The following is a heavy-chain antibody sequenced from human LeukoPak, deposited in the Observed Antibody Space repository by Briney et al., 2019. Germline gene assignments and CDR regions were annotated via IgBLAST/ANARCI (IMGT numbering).Heavy chain of an antibody. D-gene: IGHD3-22*01. CDR2: IRGGGGNT. CDR1: GFTFSSYA. J-gene: IGHJ4*02. V-gene: IGHV3-23*01. CDR3: AKSVYYDGGGYYYTDY. Sequence: GGSLRLSCAASGFTFSSYAMSWVRQAPGKGLEWVSVIRGGGGNTDYADSVKGRFTISRDNSQNTLYLQMNSLRAEDTAVYYCAKSVYYDGGGYYYTDYWGQGTLVTVSS.